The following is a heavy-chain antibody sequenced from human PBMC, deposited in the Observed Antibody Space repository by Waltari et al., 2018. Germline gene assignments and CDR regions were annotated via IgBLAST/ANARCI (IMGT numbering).Heavy chain of an antibody. V-gene: IGHV4-4*07. CDR1: GASITIYY. D-gene: IGHD2-15*01. Sequence: QVQLQESGPGLVKPSATLSLTCTVSGASITIYYWTWIRQPAGKGLEWIGRFYTSGNTNYNPSLKSRVTMSVDASKTHFSLTLNSVTAADTAVYYCATGSYSSYYLDVWGKGTTVTVSS. CDR3: ATGSYSSYYLDV. CDR2: FYTSGNT. J-gene: IGHJ6*03.